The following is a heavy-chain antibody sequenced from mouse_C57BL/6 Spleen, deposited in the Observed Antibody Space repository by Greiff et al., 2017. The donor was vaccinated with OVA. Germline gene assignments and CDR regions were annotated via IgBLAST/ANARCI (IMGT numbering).Heavy chain of an antibody. Sequence: QVQLQQSGPELVKPGASVKISCKASGYAFSSSWMNWVKQRPGKGLEWIGRIYPGDGDTNYNGKFKGKATLTADKSSSTAYMQLSSLTSEDSAVYFCARSSLGFAYWGQVTLVTVSA. D-gene: IGHD4-1*01. CDR1: GYAFSSSW. CDR2: IYPGDGDT. V-gene: IGHV1-82*01. J-gene: IGHJ3*01. CDR3: ARSSLGFAY.